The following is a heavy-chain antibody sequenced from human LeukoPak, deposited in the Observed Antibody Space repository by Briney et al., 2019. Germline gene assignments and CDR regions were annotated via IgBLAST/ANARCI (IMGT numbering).Heavy chain of an antibody. D-gene: IGHD3-10*01. CDR1: GGSFSGYY. CDR2: INHSGST. Sequence: SETLSLTCAVYGGSFSGYYWSWIRQPPGKGLEWIGEINHSGSTNYNPSLKSRVTISVDTSKNQFSLKLSSVTAADTAVYYCARCYYGSGDYWGQGTLVTVSS. J-gene: IGHJ4*02. V-gene: IGHV4-34*01. CDR3: ARCYYGSGDY.